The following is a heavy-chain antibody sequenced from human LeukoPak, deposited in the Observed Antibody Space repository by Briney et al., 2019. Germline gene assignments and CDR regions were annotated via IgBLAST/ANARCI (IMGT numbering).Heavy chain of an antibody. V-gene: IGHV1-8*01. J-gene: IGHJ1*01. D-gene: IGHD4-17*01. CDR2: INPNSGYT. CDR1: GYTFTSYD. CDR3: ATGDVKATNNFVF. Sequence: ASVKVSCKASGYTFTSYDINWVRQATGQGLEWMGWINPNSGYTGYTHRFQGRVTMTRNTSISTAYMELSSLTSEDTAVYYCATGDVKATNNFVFWGQCTLVTVSS.